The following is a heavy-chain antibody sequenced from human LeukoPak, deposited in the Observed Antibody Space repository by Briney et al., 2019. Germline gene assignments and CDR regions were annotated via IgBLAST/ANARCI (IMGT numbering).Heavy chain of an antibody. J-gene: IGHJ4*02. CDR1: GFTFSSYA. Sequence: GSLRLFCAASGFTFSSYAMSWVRQAPGKGLEWVSAISGSGGSTYYADSVKGRFTISRDNSKNTLYLQMNSLRAEDTAVYYCAKDSYPGIAVAGVMYYFDYWGQGTLVTVSS. CDR2: ISGSGGST. CDR3: AKDSYPGIAVAGVMYYFDY. V-gene: IGHV3-23*01. D-gene: IGHD6-19*01.